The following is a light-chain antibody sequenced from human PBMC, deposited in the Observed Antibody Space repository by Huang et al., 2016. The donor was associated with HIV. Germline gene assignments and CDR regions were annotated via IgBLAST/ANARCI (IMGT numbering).Light chain of an antibody. CDR1: QSISDF. J-gene: IGKJ4*01. Sequence: DIQMTQSPSSLSASVGDRVTITCRASQSISDFLTWYQQKPGKAPKLLIYAASSLQSGVPSSFSGSGSGTDFTLTIRILQPEDFATYYCQQSYSTPFTFGGGTKVEIK. CDR3: QQSYSTPFT. V-gene: IGKV1-39*01. CDR2: AAS.